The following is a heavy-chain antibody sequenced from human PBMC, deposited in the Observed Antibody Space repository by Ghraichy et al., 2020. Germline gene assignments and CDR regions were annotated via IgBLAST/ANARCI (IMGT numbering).Heavy chain of an antibody. J-gene: IGHJ3*02. CDR1: GFTFSDYY. V-gene: IGHV3-11*01. D-gene: IGHD1-7*01. CDR2: ISSSGSTI. CDR3: ARVRRWNSGAFDI. Sequence: GESLNISCAASGFTFSDYYMSWIRQAPGKGLEWVSYISSSGSTIYYADSVKGRFTISRDNAKNSLYLQMNSLRAEDTAVYYCARVRRWNSGAFDIWGQGTMVTVSS.